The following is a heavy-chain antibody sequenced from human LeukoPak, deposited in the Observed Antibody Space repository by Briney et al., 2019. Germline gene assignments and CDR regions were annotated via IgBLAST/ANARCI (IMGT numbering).Heavy chain of an antibody. V-gene: IGHV1-69*01. J-gene: IGHJ3*02. CDR3: ATARDGGYRGAFDI. CDR2: ILPIFGTA. D-gene: IGHD5-24*01. CDR1: GGTFSSYA. Sequence: WVKVSCKASGGTFSSYAISWVRQAPGQGLEWMGGILPIFGTANYAQKFQGRVTITADESTRTAYTELSSLRSEDTAVYYCATARDGGYRGAFDIWGQGTMVTVSS.